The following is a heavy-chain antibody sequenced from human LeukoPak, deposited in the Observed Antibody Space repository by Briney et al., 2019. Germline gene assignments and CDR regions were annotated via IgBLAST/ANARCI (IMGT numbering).Heavy chain of an antibody. D-gene: IGHD6-13*01. CDR3: ARGNSWYVEFDY. CDR1: GYTFTGYY. CDR2: INPNSGGT. V-gene: IGHV1-2*02. Sequence: ASVKVSCKASGYTFTGYYMHWVRQAPGQGLEWMGWINPNSGGTNYAQKFQGGVTMTRNTSISTAYMELSSLRSEDTAVYYCARGNSWYVEFDYWGQGTLVTVSS. J-gene: IGHJ4*02.